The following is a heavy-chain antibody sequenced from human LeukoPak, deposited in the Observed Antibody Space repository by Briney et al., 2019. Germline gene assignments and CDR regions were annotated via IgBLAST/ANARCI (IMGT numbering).Heavy chain of an antibody. CDR3: ASHYYDSRGYLYYFDY. Sequence: PSETLSLTCTVSGGSISSYYWSWIRQPPGKGLEWIGYIYYSGSTNYNPSLKSRVTISVDTSKNQFSLKLTSVTAADTAMYYCASHYYDSRGYLYYFDYWGQGTLVTVSS. J-gene: IGHJ4*02. D-gene: IGHD3-22*01. CDR1: GGSISSYY. V-gene: IGHV4-59*08. CDR2: IYYSGST.